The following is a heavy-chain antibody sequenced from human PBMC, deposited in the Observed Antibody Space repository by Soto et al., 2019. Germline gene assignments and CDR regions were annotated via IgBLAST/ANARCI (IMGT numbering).Heavy chain of an antibody. V-gene: IGHV1-58*01. CDR2: IVVGSGNT. J-gene: IGHJ6*02. D-gene: IGHD1-26*01. CDR3: AATGDGAIVGATFDYDYGRDV. Sequence: QMQLVQSGPEVKKPGTSVKVSCKASGFTFPRSAVPWVRQARGQRLDWVGWIVVGSGNTNYAQKFQERGTITRDMSTSTAYMELSSLRSEDTAVYYCAATGDGAIVGATFDYDYGRDVWGQGTTVTV. CDR1: GFTFPRSA.